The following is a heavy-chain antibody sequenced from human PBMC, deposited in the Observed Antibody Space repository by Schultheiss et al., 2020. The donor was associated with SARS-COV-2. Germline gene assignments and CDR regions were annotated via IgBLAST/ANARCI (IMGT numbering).Heavy chain of an antibody. J-gene: IGHJ1*01. Sequence: ASVKVSCKASGGTFSSYAISWVRQAPGQGLEWMGWMNPNSGNTGYAQKFQGRVTITRNTSISTAYMELSSLRSEDTAVYYCARGPRFGEPDWGQGTLVTVSS. D-gene: IGHD3-10*01. CDR3: ARGPRFGEPD. CDR2: MNPNSGNT. CDR1: GGTFSSYA. V-gene: IGHV1-8*03.